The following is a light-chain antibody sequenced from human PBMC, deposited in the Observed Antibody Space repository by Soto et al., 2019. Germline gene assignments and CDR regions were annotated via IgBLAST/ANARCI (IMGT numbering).Light chain of an antibody. CDR2: DVS. J-gene: IGLJ1*01. CDR3: NSYVAGGLYV. Sequence: QAVLTQPASVSGSPGQSITISCTGTSSDVGIYNYVSWYQQHPGKAPKLVIYDVSNRPSGVSGRFSGSKSGNTASLTISGLQAEDEADYYCNSYVAGGLYVFGSGTKLTVL. CDR1: SSDVGIYNY. V-gene: IGLV2-14*01.